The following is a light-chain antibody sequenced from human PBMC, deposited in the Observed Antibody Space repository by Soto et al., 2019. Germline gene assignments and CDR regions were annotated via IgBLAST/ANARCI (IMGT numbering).Light chain of an antibody. CDR1: QSVRSS. Sequence: EIVMTQSPATLSASPGERATLSCRASQSVRSSLAWYQQIPGQAPRLLIYGASTRVAGIPARFSGSGSGTEFTLTIISLQSEDFAVYYCQQYYNWPTYTFGLGTKLEI. CDR2: GAS. J-gene: IGKJ2*01. V-gene: IGKV3-15*01. CDR3: QQYYNWPTYT.